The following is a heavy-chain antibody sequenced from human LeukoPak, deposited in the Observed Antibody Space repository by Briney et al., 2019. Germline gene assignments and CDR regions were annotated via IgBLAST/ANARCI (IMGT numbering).Heavy chain of an antibody. CDR3: AREDEYYDSSLFDI. D-gene: IGHD3-22*01. V-gene: IGHV3-48*04. CDR1: IFPCRSNI. CDR2: ISSSGSTI. Sequence: GGSLRLSCAASIFPCRSNILNWVRQAPGKGLEWVSYISSSGSTIYYADSVKGRFTISRDNAKNSLYLQMNSLRAEDTAVYYCAREDEYYDSSLFDIWGQGTMVTVSS. J-gene: IGHJ3*02.